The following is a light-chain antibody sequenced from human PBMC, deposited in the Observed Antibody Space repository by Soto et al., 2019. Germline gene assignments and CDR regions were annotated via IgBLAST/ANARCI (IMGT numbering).Light chain of an antibody. CDR2: DAS. J-gene: IGKJ1*01. Sequence: SPMSLSPSTLSASVGDRVTITCRASQSISSWLAWYQQKPGKAPKLLIYDASSLESGVPSRFSGSGSGTEFTLTISSLQPDDFATYYCQQYNSYSTFAQGAKVDIK. CDR3: QQYNSYST. CDR1: QSISSW. V-gene: IGKV1-5*01.